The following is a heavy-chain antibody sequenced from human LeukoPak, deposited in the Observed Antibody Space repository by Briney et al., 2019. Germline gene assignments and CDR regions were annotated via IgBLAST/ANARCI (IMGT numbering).Heavy chain of an antibody. Sequence: GGSLRLSCAASGFTFSSYGMHWVRQAPGKGLEWVAVIWYGGSNKYYADSVKGRFTISRDNSKNTLYLQMNSLRAEDTAVYYGSKDNRQLGIGQMDVWGKGTTVTVSS. V-gene: IGHV3-30*02. CDR2: IWYGGSNK. D-gene: IGHD7-27*01. J-gene: IGHJ6*04. CDR3: SKDNRQLGIGQMDV. CDR1: GFTFSSYG.